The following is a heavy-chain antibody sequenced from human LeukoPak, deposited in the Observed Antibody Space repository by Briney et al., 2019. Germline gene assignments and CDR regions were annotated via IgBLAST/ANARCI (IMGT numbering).Heavy chain of an antibody. CDR1: GGSISSSSYY. D-gene: IGHD6-19*01. CDR2: IYYSGST. CDR3: AGHISGWYVFDY. J-gene: IGHJ4*02. V-gene: IGHV4-39*01. Sequence: SETLSLTCTVSGGSISSSSYYWGWIRQPPGKGLEWIGSIYYSGSTYYNPSLKSRVTISVDTSKNQFSLKLSSVTAADTAVYYCAGHISGWYVFDYWGQGTLVTVSS.